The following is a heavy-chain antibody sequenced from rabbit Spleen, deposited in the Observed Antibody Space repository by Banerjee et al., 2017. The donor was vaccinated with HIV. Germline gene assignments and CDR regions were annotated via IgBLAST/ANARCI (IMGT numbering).Heavy chain of an antibody. J-gene: IGHJ6*01. CDR2: INGVTGKA. V-gene: IGHV1S45*01. CDR3: ARDTSSSFSSYGMDL. D-gene: IGHD1-1*01. Sequence: QEQVVESGGGLVKPGGSLTLTCKASGFDFSNKVVMCWVRQAPGKGLEWIACINGVTGKALYASWAKGRFTISKTSSTTVTLQMTSLTAADTATYFCARDTSSSFSSYGMDLWGPGTLVTVS. CDR1: GFDFSNKVV.